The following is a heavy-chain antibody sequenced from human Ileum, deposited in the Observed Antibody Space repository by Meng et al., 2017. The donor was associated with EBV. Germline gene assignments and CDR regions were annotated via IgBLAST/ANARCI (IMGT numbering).Heavy chain of an antibody. D-gene: IGHD6-19*01. V-gene: IGHV4-61*08. J-gene: IGHJ4*02. Sequence: QVMLKESGPGLVKPSETLSLPWSVSGGSVRSCGNYWSWIRQPPGKGLEWIGYIYNSGRTNYNPSLKSRVTISVDTSKNQFSLKLSSVTAADTAVYYCARDGYSSGSDWGQGTLVTVSS. CDR1: GGSVRSCGNY. CDR3: ARDGYSSGSD. CDR2: IYNSGRT.